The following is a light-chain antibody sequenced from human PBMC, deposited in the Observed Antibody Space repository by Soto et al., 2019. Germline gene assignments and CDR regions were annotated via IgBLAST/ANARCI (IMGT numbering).Light chain of an antibody. J-gene: IGKJ5*01. CDR2: KVS. CDR3: MQGTHWPIT. V-gene: IGKV2-30*02. Sequence: EVMMIQYALSLPVNLGQPASICCRSSQRLVHSDGIAYFSWFQQRPGRSPRRLIYKVSNRDSGVPARFSGSGSGTDFALKISRVEAEDVGVYYCMQGTHWPITFGQGTRLEIK. CDR1: QRLVHSDGIAY.